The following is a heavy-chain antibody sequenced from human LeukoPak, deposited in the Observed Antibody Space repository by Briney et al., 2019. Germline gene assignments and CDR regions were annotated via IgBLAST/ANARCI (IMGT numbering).Heavy chain of an antibody. CDR2: IIPIFVTA. V-gene: IGHV1-69*01. D-gene: IGHD5-18*01. J-gene: IGHJ4*02. CDR3: ARGGYSRFDY. CDR1: GGTLSSYA. Sequence: SVKVSCKASGGTLSSYAISWVRQAPGQGLEWMGGIIPIFVTANYAQKFQGRVTITADESTSTAYMELSSLRSEDTAVYYCARGGYSRFDYWGQGTLVTVSS.